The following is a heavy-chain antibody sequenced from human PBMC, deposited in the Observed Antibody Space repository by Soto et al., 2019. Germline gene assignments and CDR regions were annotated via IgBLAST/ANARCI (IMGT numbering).Heavy chain of an antibody. J-gene: IGHJ3*02. Sequence: QVQLQESGPGLVKPSQTLSLTCTVSGGSISSGGYYWSWIRQHPGKGLEWIGYVYSSGSTYYNPSLKSRVTISVDTSKNQSSLKLNSVTAADTAVYYCASRYYYGSGRSDDAFDIWGQGTMVTVSS. V-gene: IGHV4-31*03. CDR3: ASRYYYGSGRSDDAFDI. CDR2: VYSSGST. D-gene: IGHD3-10*01. CDR1: GGSISSGGYY.